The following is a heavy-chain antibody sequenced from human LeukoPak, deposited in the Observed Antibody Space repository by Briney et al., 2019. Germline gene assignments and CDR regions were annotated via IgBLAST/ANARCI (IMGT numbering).Heavy chain of an antibody. D-gene: IGHD3-22*01. J-gene: IGHJ4*02. Sequence: ASVKVSCKASGYTFTSYYMHWVRQAPGQGLEWMGIINPSGGSTSYAQKFQGRVAMTRDMSTSTDYMELSSLRSEDTAVYYCARGEAYYDSSGYYYRDGYIPYYFDYWGQGTLVTVSS. CDR1: GYTFTSYY. CDR2: INPSGGST. V-gene: IGHV1-46*01. CDR3: ARGEAYYDSSGYYYRDGYIPYYFDY.